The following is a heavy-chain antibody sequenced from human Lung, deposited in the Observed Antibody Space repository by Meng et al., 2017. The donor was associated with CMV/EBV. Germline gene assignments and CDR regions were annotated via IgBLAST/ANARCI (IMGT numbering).Heavy chain of an antibody. CDR1: GFTFDDYG. D-gene: IGHD3-22*01. V-gene: IGHV3-21*01. Sequence: GESLKISCAASGFTFDDYGMSWVRQAPGKGLEWVSSINSNSNNILYADSVKGRFTISRDNAKSSLSLQMNSLRAEDTAAYYCARDRRYDTSGYPDYWGKGTXVTVSS. J-gene: IGHJ4*02. CDR3: ARDRRYDTSGYPDY. CDR2: INSNSNNI.